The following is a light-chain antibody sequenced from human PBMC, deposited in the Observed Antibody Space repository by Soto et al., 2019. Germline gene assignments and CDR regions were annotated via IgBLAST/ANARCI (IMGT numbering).Light chain of an antibody. CDR2: GAS. Sequence: EIVLTQSPGTLSLSPGERATLSCRASQSVSRNSLAWYQQKPGQAPRRLIYGASSRATDIPDRFTGSGSGTNFTLTISRLDPEDFAVYYCQQYGDSPRTFGQGTKVDIK. CDR3: QQYGDSPRT. V-gene: IGKV3-20*01. CDR1: QSVSRNS. J-gene: IGKJ1*01.